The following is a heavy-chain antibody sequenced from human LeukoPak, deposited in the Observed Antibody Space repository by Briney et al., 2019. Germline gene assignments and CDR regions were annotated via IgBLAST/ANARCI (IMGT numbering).Heavy chain of an antibody. CDR2: ISGSGGST. V-gene: IGHV3-23*01. CDR1: GFTFSSYA. J-gene: IGHJ4*02. D-gene: IGHD3-3*01. CDR3: AKDPYYDFWSGYPPDY. Sequence: GGSLRLSCAASGFTFSSYAMSWVRQAPGRVLECVSGISGSGGSTYYADSVKGRLTISRDNSKNTLYLQMNSLRAEDTAVYYCAKDPYYDFWSGYPPDYWGQGTLVTVSS.